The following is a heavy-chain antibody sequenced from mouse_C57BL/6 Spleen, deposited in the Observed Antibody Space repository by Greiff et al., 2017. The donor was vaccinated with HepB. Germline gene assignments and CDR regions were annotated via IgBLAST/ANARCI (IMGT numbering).Heavy chain of an antibody. J-gene: IGHJ4*01. CDR3: ARRSYYYAMDY. V-gene: IGHV1-50*01. CDR2: IDPSDSYT. Sequence: VQLQQPGAELVKPGASVKLSCKASGYTFTSYWMQWVKQRPGQGLEWIGEIDPSDSYTNYNQKFKGKATLTVDTSSSTVYMQLSSLTSEDSAVYYCARRSYYYAMDYWGQGTSVTVSS. CDR1: GYTFTSYW.